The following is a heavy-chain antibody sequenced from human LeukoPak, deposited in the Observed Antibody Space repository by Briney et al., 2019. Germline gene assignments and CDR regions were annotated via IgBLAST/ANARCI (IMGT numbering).Heavy chain of an antibody. V-gene: IGHV3-21*01. Sequence: GGSLRLSCAASGFTFSSYSMNWVRQAPGKGLEWVSSISSSSTNIYYADSVKGRFTISRDNAKNSLYLQMNSLRAEDTAVYYCARQMSGWFDPWGQGTLVTVSS. CDR3: ARQMSGWFDP. CDR2: ISSSSTNI. J-gene: IGHJ5*02. CDR1: GFTFSSYS. D-gene: IGHD3-10*01.